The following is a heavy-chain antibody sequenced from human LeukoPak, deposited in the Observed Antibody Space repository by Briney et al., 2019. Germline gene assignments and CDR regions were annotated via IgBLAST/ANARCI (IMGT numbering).Heavy chain of an antibody. CDR1: GFTFSAFS. V-gene: IGHV3-21*01. CDR2: ISSSGSYI. D-gene: IGHD1-26*01. J-gene: IGHJ3*02. Sequence: GGSLSLSCAASGFTFSAFSMDWLRQAPGKGLEWVSSISSSGSYIFHADSVKGRFTISRDNAKTSLYLQMSSLRAEDTAVYYFSRAVILGATGALYIWGQGTMVTVSS. CDR3: SRAVILGATGALYI.